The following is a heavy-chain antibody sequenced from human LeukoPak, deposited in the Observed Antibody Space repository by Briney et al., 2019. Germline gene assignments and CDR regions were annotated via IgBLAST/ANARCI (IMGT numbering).Heavy chain of an antibody. CDR2: ISSLGSNI. J-gene: IGHJ3*01. CDR1: GFTFSDYY. CDR3: ARGGLLVAMSAFDL. V-gene: IGHV3-11*04. D-gene: IGHD2-21*01. Sequence: GGSLRLSCAASGFTFSDYYMSWFRLAPGKGLEWVSYISSLGSNIYYVESVKGRFTISRDNAENSVHLQMNSLSAEDTAVYYCARGGLLVAMSAFDLWGQGTRVTVSS.